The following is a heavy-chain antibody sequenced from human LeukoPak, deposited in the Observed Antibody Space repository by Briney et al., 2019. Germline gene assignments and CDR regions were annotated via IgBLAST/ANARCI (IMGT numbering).Heavy chain of an antibody. CDR3: ARDRRTYSSSWYFDY. J-gene: IGHJ4*02. CDR1: GFTFSSYA. CDR2: ISYDGSNK. Sequence: GGALRLSCAASGFTFSSYAMQGVRQAPGRGLKGVAGISYDGSNKYYAHSVKGRFTISRDNAKNQLYLQMNSLSAEDTAVYYRARDRRTYSSSWYFDYWGQRTLVTVSS. V-gene: IGHV3-30-3*01. D-gene: IGHD6-13*01.